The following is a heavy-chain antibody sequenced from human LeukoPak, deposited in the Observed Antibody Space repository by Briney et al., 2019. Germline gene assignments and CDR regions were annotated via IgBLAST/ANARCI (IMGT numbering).Heavy chain of an antibody. Sequence: ASVKVSCKASGYTFTGYYMHWVRQAPGQGLESMGWINPNSGDTNYAQKFQGRVTMTRDTSISTAYMELSRLRSDDTAVYYCARATLAVANEYYFDYWGQGTLVTVSS. D-gene: IGHD6-19*01. V-gene: IGHV1-2*02. CDR2: INPNSGDT. CDR3: ARATLAVANEYYFDY. CDR1: GYTFTGYY. J-gene: IGHJ4*02.